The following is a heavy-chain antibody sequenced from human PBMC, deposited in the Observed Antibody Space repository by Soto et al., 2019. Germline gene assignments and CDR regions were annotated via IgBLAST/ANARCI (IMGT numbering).Heavy chain of an antibody. CDR2: IYYSGST. CDR3: AREMYFYDSSGPSGAFDI. Sequence: QVQLQESGPGLVKPSQTLSLTCTVSGGSISSGGYCWSWIRQHPGKGLEWIGYIYYSGSTYYNPSLKSRVTISVDTSKNQFSLKLSSVTAADTAVYYCAREMYFYDSSGPSGAFDIWGQGTMVTVSS. V-gene: IGHV4-31*03. CDR1: GGSISSGGYC. D-gene: IGHD3-22*01. J-gene: IGHJ3*02.